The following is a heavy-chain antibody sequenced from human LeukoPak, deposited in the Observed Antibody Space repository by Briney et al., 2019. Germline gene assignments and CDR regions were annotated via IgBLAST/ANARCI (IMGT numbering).Heavy chain of an antibody. J-gene: IGHJ4*02. D-gene: IGHD6-13*01. CDR3: AKDDRYSSRWYYFDC. CDR1: GFTFSNYA. CDR2: ISGSGGST. Sequence: GGSLRLSCAASGFTFSNYAMSWVRQAPGKGLVWVSGISGSGGSTNYADSVKGRFTISRDNSKNTLYLQMNSLRAEDTAVYYCAKDDRYSSRWYYFDCWGQGTLVTVSS. V-gene: IGHV3-23*01.